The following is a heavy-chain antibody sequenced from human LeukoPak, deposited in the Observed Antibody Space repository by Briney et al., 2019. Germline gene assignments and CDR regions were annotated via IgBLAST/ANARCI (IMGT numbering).Heavy chain of an antibody. Sequence: ASVKVSCKASGYTFTSYYMHWVRQAPGQGLEWMGIINPSGGSTSYAQKFQGRVTMTRDTSTSTVYMELSSLRSEDTAVYYCARDSVDTAMVPTISTWGQGTLVTVSS. D-gene: IGHD5-18*01. V-gene: IGHV1-46*01. J-gene: IGHJ5*02. CDR1: GYTFTSYY. CDR2: INPSGGST. CDR3: ARDSVDTAMVPTIST.